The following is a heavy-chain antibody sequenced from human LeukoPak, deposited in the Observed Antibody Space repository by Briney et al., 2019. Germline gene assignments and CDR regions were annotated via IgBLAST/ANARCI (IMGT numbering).Heavy chain of an antibody. D-gene: IGHD2-15*01. CDR1: GFTLSSYS. CDR3: ARDGFSGSVVVVAADPPFDY. J-gene: IGHJ4*02. V-gene: IGHV3-21*01. CDR2: ISSSSSYI. Sequence: GGSLRLSCAASGFTLSSYSMNWVRQAPGKGLEWVSSISSSSSYIYYADSVKGRFTISRDNAKNSLYLQMNSLRAEDTAVYYCARDGFSGSVVVVAADPPFDYWGQGTLVTVSS.